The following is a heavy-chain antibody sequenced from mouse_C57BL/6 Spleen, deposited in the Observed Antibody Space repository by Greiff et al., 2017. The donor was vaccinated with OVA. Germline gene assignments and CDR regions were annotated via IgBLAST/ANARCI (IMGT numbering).Heavy chain of an antibody. D-gene: IGHD1-1*02. Sequence: QVQLQQPGAELVKPGASVKLSCKASGYTFTSYWMQWVKQRPGQGLEWIGEIDPSDSYTNYNQKFKGKATLTVDTSSSTAYMQLSSLTSEDSAVYYCARWYYANFDYWGQGTTLTVSS. J-gene: IGHJ2*01. CDR2: IDPSDSYT. V-gene: IGHV1-50*01. CDR3: ARWYYANFDY. CDR1: GYTFTSYW.